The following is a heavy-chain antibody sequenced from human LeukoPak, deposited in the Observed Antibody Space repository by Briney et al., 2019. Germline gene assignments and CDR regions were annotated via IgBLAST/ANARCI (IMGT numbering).Heavy chain of an antibody. CDR1: GGTFSSYA. CDR2: IIPIFGTA. V-gene: IGHV1-69*13. Sequence: ASVKVSCKASGGTFSSYAISWVRQAPGQGLEWMGGIIPIFGTANYAQKFQGRVTITADESTSTAYMELSSLRSEDTAVYYCARDGVVYAIEGHNWFDPWGQGTLVTVSS. J-gene: IGHJ5*02. CDR3: ARDGVVYAIEGHNWFDP. D-gene: IGHD2-8*02.